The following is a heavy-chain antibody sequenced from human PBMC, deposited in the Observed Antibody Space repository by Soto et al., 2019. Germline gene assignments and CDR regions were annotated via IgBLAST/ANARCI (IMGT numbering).Heavy chain of an antibody. CDR1: GFTSSSYE. CDR3: ARDQPLCSSSSPWFDP. D-gene: IGHD6-6*01. J-gene: IGHJ5*02. CDR2: ISSSGSTI. V-gene: IGHV3-48*03. Sequence: PGAALRLSCAASGFTSSSYEMNWVRQAPGKGPEWVSYISSSGSTIYYADSVKGRFTISRDNAKNSLYLQMNSLRAEDTAVYYCARDQPLCSSSSPWFDPWGQGTLVTVSS.